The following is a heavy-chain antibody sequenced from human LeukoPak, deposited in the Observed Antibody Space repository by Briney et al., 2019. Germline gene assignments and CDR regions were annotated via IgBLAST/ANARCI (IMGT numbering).Heavy chain of an antibody. Sequence: ASVKVSCKASGYTFTTHYIHWVRQAPGQGLDWMGIIHPSGGSTRYAEKFQGRVTMTRETSTSTVYMELSSLRSEDTAVYYCARDQVVTAILDFDYWGQGTLVTVCS. CDR2: IHPSGGST. CDR3: ARDQVVTAILDFDY. V-gene: IGHV1-46*01. J-gene: IGHJ4*02. D-gene: IGHD2-21*02. CDR1: GYTFTTHY.